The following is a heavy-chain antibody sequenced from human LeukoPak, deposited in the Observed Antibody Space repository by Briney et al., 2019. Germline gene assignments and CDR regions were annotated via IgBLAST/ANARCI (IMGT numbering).Heavy chain of an antibody. V-gene: IGHV1-2*06. J-gene: IGHJ4*02. CDR1: GYTFTSYY. CDR2: INPTGGST. D-gene: IGHD3-22*01. CDR3: ARGLYYYDSSGTGD. Sequence: ASVKVSCKASGYTFTSYYMHWVRQAPGQGLEWMGLINPTGGSTGYAQKFQGRVTMTRDTSISTAYMELSRLRSDDTAVYYCARGLYYYDSSGTGDWGQGTLVTVSS.